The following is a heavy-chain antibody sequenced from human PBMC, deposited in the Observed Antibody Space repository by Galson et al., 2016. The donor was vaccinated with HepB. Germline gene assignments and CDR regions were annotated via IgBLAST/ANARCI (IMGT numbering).Heavy chain of an antibody. CDR3: ATSIVGATNDYWYFDL. CDR2: ISYDGSNK. CDR1: GFTFSPYG. V-gene: IGHV3-30*03. Sequence: SLRLSCAASGFTFSPYGMHWVRQSPGKGLEWVAVISYDGSNKFYADSVKGRFTISRDNSKNTLYLQMNSLRAEDTAVYYCATSIVGATNDYWYFDLWGRGTLVTVSS. D-gene: IGHD1-26*01. J-gene: IGHJ2*01.